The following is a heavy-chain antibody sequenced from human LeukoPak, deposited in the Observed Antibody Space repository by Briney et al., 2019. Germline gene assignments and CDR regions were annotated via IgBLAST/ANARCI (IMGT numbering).Heavy chain of an antibody. V-gene: IGHV1-69*05. D-gene: IGHD3-22*01. J-gene: IGHJ4*02. CDR3: ARTLYDSSGYYYGYEGF. CDR2: IIPIFGTA. Sequence: ASVKVSCKASGGTFSSHAISWVRQAPGQGLEWMGRIIPIFGTANYAQKFQGRVTITTDESTSTAYMELSSLRSEDTAVSYCARTLYDSSGYYYGYEGFWGQGTLVTVSS. CDR1: GGTFSSHA.